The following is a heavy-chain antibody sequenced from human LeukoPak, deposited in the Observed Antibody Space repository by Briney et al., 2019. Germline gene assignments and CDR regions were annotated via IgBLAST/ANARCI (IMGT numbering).Heavy chain of an antibody. CDR1: GYTFSGHY. D-gene: IGHD3-22*01. CDR2: INPNTGVT. CDR3: ARDPNYYDSSGWDY. V-gene: IGHV1-2*06. J-gene: IGHJ4*02. Sequence: ASVKVSCKATGYTFSGHYLHWVRQAPGQGLEWMGRINPNTGVTQYTENFQGRVTMTGDTSISTAYMELSSLRSEDTAVYYCARDPNYYDSSGWDYWGQGTLVTVSS.